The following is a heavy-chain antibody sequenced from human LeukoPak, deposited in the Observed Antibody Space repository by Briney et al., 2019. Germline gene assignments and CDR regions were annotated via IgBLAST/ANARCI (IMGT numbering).Heavy chain of an antibody. Sequence: GGSLRLSCAASGFTFSNYAMSWVRQAPGKGLEWVSAISGSGDSTYYADSVKGRFTISRDNSKNTLYLHMNSLRAEDTAVYYCAKDSYYGSGSYSYYGMDVWGKGTTVTVSS. D-gene: IGHD3-10*01. CDR2: ISGSGDST. J-gene: IGHJ6*04. V-gene: IGHV3-23*01. CDR1: GFTFSNYA. CDR3: AKDSYYGSGSYSYYGMDV.